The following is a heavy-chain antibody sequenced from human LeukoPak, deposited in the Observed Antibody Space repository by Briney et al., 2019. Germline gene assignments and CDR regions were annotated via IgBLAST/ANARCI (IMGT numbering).Heavy chain of an antibody. J-gene: IGHJ4*02. CDR3: ARAPRVRGVNFDY. Sequence: GASVKVSCKASGYTFTGYDINWVRQATGQGLEWMGWMNPNSGNTGYAQKFQGRVTITRNTSISTAYMELSSLRSEDTAVYYCARAPRVRGVNFDYWGQGTLVTVSS. CDR1: GYTFTGYD. CDR2: MNPNSGNT. D-gene: IGHD3-10*01. V-gene: IGHV1-8*03.